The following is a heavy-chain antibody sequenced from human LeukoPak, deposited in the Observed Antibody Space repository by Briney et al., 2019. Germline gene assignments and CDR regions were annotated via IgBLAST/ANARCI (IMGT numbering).Heavy chain of an antibody. CDR1: GGTFSSYA. CDR3: ATSWNALRDY. J-gene: IGHJ4*02. D-gene: IGHD1-1*01. V-gene: IGHV1-69*01. Sequence: SVKVSCKASGGTFSSYAISWVRQAPGQGLEWMGGIIPIFGTANYAQKFQGRVTITADESTSTAYMELSSLRSEDTAVYNCATSWNALRDYWGQGTLVTVSS. CDR2: IIPIFGTA.